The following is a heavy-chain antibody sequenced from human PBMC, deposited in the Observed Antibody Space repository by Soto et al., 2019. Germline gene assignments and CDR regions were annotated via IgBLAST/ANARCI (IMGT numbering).Heavy chain of an antibody. V-gene: IGHV2-5*02. CDR2: IYWDDDK. J-gene: IGHJ4*02. CDR3: AHGATYFDVLTGFDV. CDR1: GFSLSTSGVG. Sequence: QITLKESGPTLVKPTQTLTLTCTFSGFSLSTSGVGVGWIRQPPGKALEWLALIYWDDDKRYSPSLKSRLTITQVTSKNQAVLTMTNLDPVETATYCCAHGATYFDVLTGFDVWGQGTLVTVSS. D-gene: IGHD3-9*01.